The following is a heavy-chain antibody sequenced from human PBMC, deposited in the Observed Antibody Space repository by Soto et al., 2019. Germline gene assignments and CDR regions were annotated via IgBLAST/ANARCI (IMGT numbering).Heavy chain of an antibody. CDR2: VDWDDDK. CDR1: GFSLSTSGMC. J-gene: IGHJ6*02. V-gene: IGHV2-70*01. D-gene: IGHD3-16*02. CDR3: ARSRPERRADDYVWGSYRRYYYCYCVMDX. Sequence: GPTLVNPTQTLTLTCTFSGFSLSTSGMCVSWSRHPPGRALEWLALVDWDDDKCYSTYLKNRFTIPKDHSKNQLVITMTKRDPVDTATYYCARSRPERRADDYVWGSYRRYYYCYCVMDXWGQEPMVAGS.